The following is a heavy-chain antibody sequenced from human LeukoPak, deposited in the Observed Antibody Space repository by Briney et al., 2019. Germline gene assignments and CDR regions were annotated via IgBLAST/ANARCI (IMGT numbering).Heavy chain of an antibody. Sequence: GASVKVSCKASGYTFTGYYMHWVRQAPGQGLEWMGWINPNSGGTNYAQKFQGRVTMTRDTSISTAYMELSRLRSDDTAVYYCARIPVGTYYYDSSGYYYFDYWGQGTLVTVSS. CDR2: INPNSGGT. J-gene: IGHJ4*02. CDR1: GYTFTGYY. CDR3: ARIPVGTYYYDSSGYYYFDY. V-gene: IGHV1-2*02. D-gene: IGHD3-22*01.